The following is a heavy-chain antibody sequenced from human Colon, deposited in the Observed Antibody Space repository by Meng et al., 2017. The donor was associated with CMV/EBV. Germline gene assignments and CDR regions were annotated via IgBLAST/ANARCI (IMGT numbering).Heavy chain of an antibody. J-gene: IGHJ6*02. V-gene: IGHV3-11*04. Sequence: LKISWAASGFNFNDYYMSWIRQAPGEGLEWISYINNRGSTRYNAESLKGRSTISRDNIKNALYLEMTNLRAEDTAVYYCAIYQVGGYDYYYYFGMDVWGQGTTVTVSS. D-gene: IGHD2-15*01. CDR1: GFNFNDYY. CDR2: INNRGSTR. CDR3: AIYQVGGYDYYYYFGMDV.